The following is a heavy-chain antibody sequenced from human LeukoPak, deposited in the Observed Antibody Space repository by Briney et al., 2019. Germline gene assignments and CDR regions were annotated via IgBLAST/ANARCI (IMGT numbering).Heavy chain of an antibody. V-gene: IGHV3-30*02. J-gene: IGHJ4*02. CDR1: GFTFSSYG. Sequence: GGSLRLSCAASGFTFSSYGMHWVRQAPGKGLEWVACIRYDGSNKYYADSVKGRFTISRDNSKNTLYLQMNSLRAEDTAVYYCAKDRGSSSSYYFDYWGQGTLVTVSS. D-gene: IGHD6-6*01. CDR3: AKDRGSSSSYYFDY. CDR2: IRYDGSNK.